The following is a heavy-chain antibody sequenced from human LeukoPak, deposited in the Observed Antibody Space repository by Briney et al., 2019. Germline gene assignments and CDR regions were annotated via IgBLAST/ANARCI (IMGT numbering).Heavy chain of an antibody. CDR2: INPNSGGT. D-gene: IGHD1-26*01. CDR1: GYTFTVSF. V-gene: IGHV1-2*02. Sequence: GASVKVSCKASGYTFTVSFMHWVRQAPGQGLEWMGWINPNSGGTNSAQKFQGRVTMTRDTSISTAYMELRRLTSDDTAVYYCARAEAGATILGVDAFDIWGQGTMVTVSS. CDR3: ARAEAGATILGVDAFDI. J-gene: IGHJ3*02.